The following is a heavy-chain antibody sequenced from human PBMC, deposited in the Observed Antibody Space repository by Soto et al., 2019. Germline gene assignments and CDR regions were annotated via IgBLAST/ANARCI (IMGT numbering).Heavy chain of an antibody. V-gene: IGHV3-74*01. Sequence: EVQLVESGGGLVQPGGSLRLSCAASGFTFSYYWMRWVRQAPGQGLVWVSRIHSDGSSTTYADSVKGRFTISRDNAKNTLYLQMNSLRAEDTAVYYCARGDKGAFDMWGQGTMVSVSS. CDR2: IHSDGSST. CDR1: GFTFSYYW. D-gene: IGHD2-21*02. J-gene: IGHJ3*02. CDR3: ARGDKGAFDM.